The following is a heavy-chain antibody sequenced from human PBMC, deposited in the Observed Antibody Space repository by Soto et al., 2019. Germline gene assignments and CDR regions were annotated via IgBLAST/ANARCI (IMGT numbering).Heavy chain of an antibody. CDR3: ARGRYCRGSTCRFDP. V-gene: IGHV3-53*01. CDR1: GFTVSSNY. Sequence: SLRLSCAVSGFTVSSNYMTWVRQAPGKGLQWVSGIYSAGGTYYADSVKGRFTISRDNSKNMIYLQMNNVRPEDTAVYYCARGRYCRGSTCRFDPWGQGTLVTVSS. J-gene: IGHJ5*02. D-gene: IGHD2-15*01. CDR2: IYSAGGT.